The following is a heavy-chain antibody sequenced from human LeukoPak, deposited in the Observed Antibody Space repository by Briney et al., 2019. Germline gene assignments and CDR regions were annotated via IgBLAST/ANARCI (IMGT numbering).Heavy chain of an antibody. CDR3: ARDVVEMATPLDY. D-gene: IGHD5-24*01. Sequence: ASVTVSCKASGYTFTGYYMHWVQQAPGQGLEWMGWINPNSGGTNYAQKFQGRVTMTRDTSISTAYMELSRLRSDDTAVYYCARDVVEMATPLDYWGQGTLVTVSS. J-gene: IGHJ4*02. CDR1: GYTFTGYY. V-gene: IGHV1-2*02. CDR2: INPNSGGT.